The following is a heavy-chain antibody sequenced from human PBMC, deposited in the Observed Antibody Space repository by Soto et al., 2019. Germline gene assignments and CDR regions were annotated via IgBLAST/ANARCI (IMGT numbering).Heavy chain of an antibody. CDR3: ARADSSGWSDAFDI. D-gene: IGHD6-19*01. Sequence: QVQLVQSGAEVKKPGATVKVSCKASGYTFTSYAMHWVRQAPGQRLEWMGWINAGNGNTKYSQKLQGRVTITRDTSASTAYMELSSLRSEDTAVYYCARADSSGWSDAFDIWGQGTMVTVSS. CDR1: GYTFTSYA. V-gene: IGHV1-3*01. CDR2: INAGNGNT. J-gene: IGHJ3*02.